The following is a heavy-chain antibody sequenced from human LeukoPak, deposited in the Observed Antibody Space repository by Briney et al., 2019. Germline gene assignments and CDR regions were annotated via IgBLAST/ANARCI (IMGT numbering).Heavy chain of an antibody. CDR1: GGTFSSYA. D-gene: IGHD4-17*01. J-gene: IGHJ6*03. CDR3: ARASRGYGDPRYYYYYMDV. Sequence: GASVKVSCKASGGTFSSYAISWVRQAPGQGLEWMGGIIPIFGTANYAQKFQGRVTITADKSTSTAYMELSSLRSEDTAVYYCARASRGYGDPRYYYYYMDVWGKGTTVTVSS. V-gene: IGHV1-69*06. CDR2: IIPIFGTA.